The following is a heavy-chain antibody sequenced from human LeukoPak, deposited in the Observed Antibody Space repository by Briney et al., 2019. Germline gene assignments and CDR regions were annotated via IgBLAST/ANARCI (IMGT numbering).Heavy chain of an antibody. V-gene: IGHV3-30*02. CDR3: AKDRSGYCSGGGCYAVDY. CDR1: GFTFSSCG. D-gene: IGHD2-15*01. J-gene: IGHJ4*02. CDR2: IRYDGSNK. Sequence: GGSLRLSCAASGFTFSSCGMHWVRQAPGKGLEWVAFIRYDGSNKYYADSVKGRFTISRDNSKNTLYLQMNSLRAEDTAVYYCAKDRSGYCSGGGCYAVDYWGQGTLVTVSS.